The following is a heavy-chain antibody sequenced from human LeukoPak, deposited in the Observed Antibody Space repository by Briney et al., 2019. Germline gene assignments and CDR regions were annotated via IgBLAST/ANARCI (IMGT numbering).Heavy chain of an antibody. CDR3: ARFSGYYRGLDY. CDR2: IIPIFGTA. Sequence: RASVKVSCKASGGTFSSYAISWVRQAPGQGLEWMGGIIPIFGTANYAQKFQGRVTITTDESTSTAYMELSSLRSEDTAVYYCARFSGYYRGLDYWGQGTLVTVSS. D-gene: IGHD3-22*01. V-gene: IGHV1-69*05. J-gene: IGHJ4*02. CDR1: GGTFSSYA.